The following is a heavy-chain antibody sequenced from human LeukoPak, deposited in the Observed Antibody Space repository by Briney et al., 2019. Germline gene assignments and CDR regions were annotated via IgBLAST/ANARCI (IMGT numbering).Heavy chain of an antibody. Sequence: PGGSLRLSCAASGFTFSSYSMSWVRQAPGKGLEWVSLISGGGTSTYYADSVKGRFTISRDNSENTLYLQMNSLRAEDTAVYYCASWSIVGAAYYFDYWGQGTLVTVSA. V-gene: IGHV3-23*01. CDR3: ASWSIVGAAYYFDY. J-gene: IGHJ4*02. CDR2: ISGGGTST. CDR1: GFTFSSYS. D-gene: IGHD1-26*01.